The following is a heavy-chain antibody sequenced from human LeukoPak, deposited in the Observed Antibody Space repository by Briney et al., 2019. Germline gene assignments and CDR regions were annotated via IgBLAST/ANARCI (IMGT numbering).Heavy chain of an antibody. V-gene: IGHV4-59*01. CDR3: ARASLWSSGWYDY. CDR1: GGSISSYY. D-gene: IGHD6-19*01. CDR2: IYYSGST. Sequence: ASETQSLTCTVSGGSISSYYWSWIRQPPGKGLEWIGYIYYSGSTNYNPSLKSRVTISVDTSKNQFSLKLSSVTAADTAVYYCARASLWSSGWYDYWGQGTLVTVSS. J-gene: IGHJ4*02.